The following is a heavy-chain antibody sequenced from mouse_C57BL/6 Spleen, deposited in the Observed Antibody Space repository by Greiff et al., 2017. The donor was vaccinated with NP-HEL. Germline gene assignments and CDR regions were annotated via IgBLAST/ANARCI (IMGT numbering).Heavy chain of an antibody. CDR3: ARCPYDNYEGDAMDY. J-gene: IGHJ4*01. Sequence: QVQLQQPGAELVKPGASVTMSCKASGYTFTSYWITWVKQRPGQGLEWIGDIYPGSGSTNYNEKFKSNATLTVDTSSSTAYMQLSSLTSEDSAVYYCARCPYDNYEGDAMDYWGQGTSVTVSS. CDR2: IYPGSGST. CDR1: GYTFTSYW. D-gene: IGHD2-1*01. V-gene: IGHV1-55*01.